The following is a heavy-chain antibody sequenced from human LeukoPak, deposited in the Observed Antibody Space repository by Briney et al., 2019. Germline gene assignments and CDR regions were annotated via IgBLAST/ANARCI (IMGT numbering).Heavy chain of an antibody. D-gene: IGHD4-17*01. CDR1: GFTFSSYS. Sequence: GGSLRLSCAASGFTFSSYSMNWVRQAPGKGLELVSSISSSSSYIYYADSVKGRFTISRDNAKNSLYLQMNSLRAEDTAVYYCASSTVTSSTDYWGQGTLVTVSS. CDR3: ASSTVTSSTDY. J-gene: IGHJ4*02. V-gene: IGHV3-21*01. CDR2: ISSSSSYI.